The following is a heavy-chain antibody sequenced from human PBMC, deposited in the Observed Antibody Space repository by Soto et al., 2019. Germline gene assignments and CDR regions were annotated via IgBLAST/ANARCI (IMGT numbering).Heavy chain of an antibody. CDR2: IERKSDGGTT. CDR3: ASLYLGY. V-gene: IGHV3-15*04. Sequence: GGSLRLSCAASGFTVTDAWMTWFRQAPGKGPEWVGRIERKSDGGTTSYAAPVRGRFTISRDDSKNTLYLQMDSLKIEDTAVYYCASLYLGYWGQGTLVTVSS. J-gene: IGHJ4*02. CDR1: GFTVTDAW. D-gene: IGHD3-10*01.